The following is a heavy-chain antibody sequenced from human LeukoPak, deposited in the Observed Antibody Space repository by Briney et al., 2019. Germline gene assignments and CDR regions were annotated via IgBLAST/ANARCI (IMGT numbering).Heavy chain of an antibody. D-gene: IGHD2-2*01. CDR2: IYHSGST. Sequence: SETLSLTCTVSGYPISSGYYWGWIRQPPGKGLEWIGSIYHSGSTYYNPSLKSRVTISVDTSKNQFSLKLSSVTAADTAVYYCARIVVVPAADNWFDPWGQGTLVTVSS. V-gene: IGHV4-38-2*02. J-gene: IGHJ5*02. CDR3: ARIVVVPAADNWFDP. CDR1: GYPISSGYY.